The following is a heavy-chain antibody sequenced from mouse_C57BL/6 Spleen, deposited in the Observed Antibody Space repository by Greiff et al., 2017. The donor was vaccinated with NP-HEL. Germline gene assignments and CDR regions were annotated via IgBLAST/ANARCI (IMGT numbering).Heavy chain of an antibody. J-gene: IGHJ1*03. V-gene: IGHV1-53*01. CDR1: GYTFTSYW. Sequence: QVQLKQPGTELVKPGASVKLSCKASGYTFTSYWMHWVKQRPGQGLEWIGNINPSNGGTNYNEKFKSKATLTVDKSSSTAYMQLSSLTSEDSAVYYCARPPLLLRYFDVWGTGTTVTVSS. D-gene: IGHD1-1*01. CDR2: INPSNGGT. CDR3: ARPPLLLRYFDV.